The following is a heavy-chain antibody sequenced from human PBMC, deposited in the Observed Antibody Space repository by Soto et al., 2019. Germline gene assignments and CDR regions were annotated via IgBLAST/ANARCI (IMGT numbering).Heavy chain of an antibody. CDR2: ISSNSAYI. CDR1: GFTFRSFT. J-gene: IGHJ5*02. CDR3: TRDASRDSSARGWFDP. V-gene: IGHV3-21*01. D-gene: IGHD6-13*01. Sequence: GGSLRLSCAASGFTFRSFTMKWVRQAPGKGLEWVSTISSNSAYIYYTDALRGRFTISRDNAKNSLHLQMNSLRAEDTAVYYCTRDASRDSSARGWFDPWGPGTLVTVSS.